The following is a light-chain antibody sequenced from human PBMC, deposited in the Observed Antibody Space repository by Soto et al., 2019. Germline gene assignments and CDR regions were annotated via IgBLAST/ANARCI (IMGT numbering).Light chain of an antibody. J-gene: IGLJ1*01. CDR3: NSYTRSSTYV. CDR2: DVS. V-gene: IGLV2-14*01. Sequence: QSVLTQPASVSGSPGQSITISCTGTSSDVGGYNYVSWYQQHPGKAPKLMIYDVSNRPSGVSNRFSGSKSGNTASLTISGLRAEDEADYYFNSYTRSSTYVFGTGTKVTVL. CDR1: SSDVGGYNY.